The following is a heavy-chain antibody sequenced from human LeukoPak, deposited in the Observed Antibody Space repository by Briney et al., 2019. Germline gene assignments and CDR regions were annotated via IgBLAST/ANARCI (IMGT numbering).Heavy chain of an antibody. V-gene: IGHV4-34*01. J-gene: IGHJ3*02. CDR2: INHSGST. D-gene: IGHD3-22*01. CDR3: ARSRHYDSSGYSPRAFDI. Sequence: SETLSLTCAVYGGSFSGYYWVWIRQPPGKGLEWIGEINHSGSTNHNPSLKGRVTISVDTSKNQFSLKLSSVTAADTAVYYCARSRHYDSSGYSPRAFDIWGQGTMVTVSS. CDR1: GGSFSGYY.